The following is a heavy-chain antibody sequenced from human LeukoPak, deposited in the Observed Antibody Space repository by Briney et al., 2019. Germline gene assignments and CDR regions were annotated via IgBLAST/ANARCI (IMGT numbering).Heavy chain of an antibody. CDR2: MNPKCGNT. V-gene: IGHV1-8*01. J-gene: IGHJ4*02. D-gene: IGHD5-12*01. CDR1: GYSFSSHD. Sequence: ASVKVSCKASGYSFSSHDINWVRQATGQGLEWMGWMNPKCGNTDHAQKFQGRVTMSRNTSISVAYLELSSLRSEDTAVYYCARVPVATSPFDYWGQGTLVTVSS. CDR3: ARVPVATSPFDY.